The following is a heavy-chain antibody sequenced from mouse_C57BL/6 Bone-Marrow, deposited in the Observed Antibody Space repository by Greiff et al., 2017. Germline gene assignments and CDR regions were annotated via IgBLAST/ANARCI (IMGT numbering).Heavy chain of an antibody. J-gene: IGHJ1*03. CDR1: GFNIKDDY. CDR2: IDPENGDT. V-gene: IGHV14-4*01. CDR3: TTVEWLRRGYFDV. Sequence: EVQLQQSGAELVRPGASVKLSCTASGFNIKDDYMHWVKQRPEQGLEWSGWIDPENGDTEYASKFQGKATITADTSSNTAYLQLSSLTSEDTAVYYCTTVEWLRRGYFDVWGTGTTVTVSS. D-gene: IGHD2-2*01.